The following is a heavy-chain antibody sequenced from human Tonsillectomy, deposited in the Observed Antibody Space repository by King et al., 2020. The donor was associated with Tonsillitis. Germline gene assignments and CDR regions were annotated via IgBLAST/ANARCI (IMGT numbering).Heavy chain of an antibody. CDR1: GFTVSSNY. CDR3: ASSVVAATPDGAFDI. V-gene: IGHV3-53*01. Sequence: EVQLVESGGGLIQPGGSLRLSCAASGFTVSSNYMSWVRQAPGKGLEWVSVIYSGGSTYYADSVKGRFTISRDNSKNTLYLQMNSLRAEDTAVYYCASSVVAATPDGAFDIWGQGTMVTVSS. J-gene: IGHJ3*02. CDR2: IYSGGST. D-gene: IGHD2-15*01.